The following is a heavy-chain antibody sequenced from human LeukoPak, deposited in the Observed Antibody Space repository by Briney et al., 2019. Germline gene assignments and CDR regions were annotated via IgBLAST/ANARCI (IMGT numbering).Heavy chain of an antibody. CDR3: ASDSHIVVVTAIHRYFQY. J-gene: IGHJ1*01. D-gene: IGHD2-21*02. CDR1: GYTFTGYY. Sequence: ASVKVSCKASGYTFTGYYMHWVRQAPGQGLEWMGRINPNSGGTNYAQKFQGRVTMTRDTSISTAYMELSRLRSDDTAVYYCASDSHIVVVTAIHRYFQYWGQGTLVTVSS. CDR2: INPNSGGT. V-gene: IGHV1-2*06.